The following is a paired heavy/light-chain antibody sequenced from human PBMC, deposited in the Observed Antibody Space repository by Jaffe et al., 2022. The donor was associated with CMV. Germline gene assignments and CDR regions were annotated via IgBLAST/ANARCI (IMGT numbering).Light chain of an antibody. Sequence: EIVLTQSPATLSLSPGERATLSCRASQSVSSYLAWYQQKPGQAPRLLIYDASNRATGIPARFSGSGSGTDFTLTISSLEPEDFAVYYCQQRSKLMYTFGQGTKLEIK. J-gene: IGKJ2*01. V-gene: IGKV3-11*01. CDR2: DAS. CDR3: QQRSKLMYT. CDR1: QSVSSY.
Heavy chain of an antibody. CDR1: GFTFSSYA. CDR2: ISSNGGST. D-gene: IGHD3-9*01. V-gene: IGHV3-64D*06. J-gene: IGHJ3*02. Sequence: EVQLVESGGGLVQPGGSLRLSCSASGFTFSSYAMHWVRQAPGKGLEYVSAISSNGGSTYYADSVKGRFTISRDNSKNTLYLQMSSLRAEDTAVYYCVRGPYDILTGYSNAFDIWGQGTMVTVSS. CDR3: VRGPYDILTGYSNAFDI.